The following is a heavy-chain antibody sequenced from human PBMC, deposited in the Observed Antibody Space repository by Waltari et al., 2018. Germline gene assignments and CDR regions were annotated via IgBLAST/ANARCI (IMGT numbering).Heavy chain of an antibody. Sequence: EVQVEESGGALVQPGGSLRLSCTASVLIFTRYWMTWVRQAPGKGLEWVANINQDGSGKYYVDSVRGRFIISRDNAKNSVYLQMNSLRDDDTAIYYCASGELDWGRGTLVTVSA. D-gene: IGHD1-1*01. CDR1: VLIFTRYW. J-gene: IGHJ4*02. CDR3: ASGELD. V-gene: IGHV3-7*01. CDR2: INQDGSGK.